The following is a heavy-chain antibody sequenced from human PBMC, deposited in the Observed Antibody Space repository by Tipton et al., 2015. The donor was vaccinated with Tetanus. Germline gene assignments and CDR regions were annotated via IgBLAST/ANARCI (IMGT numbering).Heavy chain of an antibody. CDR1: GFTVSSNY. Sequence: SLRLSCAASGFTVSSNYMSWVRQAPGKGLEWVSVIYSGGSTYYADSVKGRFTISRDNSKNTLYLQMNSLRAEDTAVYYCARPYCSGGSCPWAFDIWGQGTMVTVSS. D-gene: IGHD2-15*01. CDR2: IYSGGST. J-gene: IGHJ3*02. V-gene: IGHV3-66*04. CDR3: ARPYCSGGSCPWAFDI.